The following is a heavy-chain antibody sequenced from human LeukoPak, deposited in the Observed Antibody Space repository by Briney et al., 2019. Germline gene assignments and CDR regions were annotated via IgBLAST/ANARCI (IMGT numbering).Heavy chain of an antibody. CDR1: GGSISSYY. CDR2: IYYSGST. Sequence: NPSETLSLTCTVSGGSISSYYWSWIRQPPGKGLEWIGYIYYSGSTNYNPSLKSRVTISVDTSKNQFSLKLSSVTAADTAVYYCARDHGYYYYYMDVWGKGTTVTISS. CDR3: ARDHGYYYYYMDV. V-gene: IGHV4-59*12. J-gene: IGHJ6*03.